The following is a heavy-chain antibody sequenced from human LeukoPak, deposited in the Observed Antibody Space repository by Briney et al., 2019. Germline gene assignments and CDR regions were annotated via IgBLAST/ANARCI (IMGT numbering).Heavy chain of an antibody. D-gene: IGHD4-11*01. CDR2: IQNSART. CDR1: GGSVNSGSYF. J-gene: IGHJ6*02. Sequence: SETLSLTCTVSGGSVNSGSYFWSWIRQPPGKGLEWIGYIQNSARTNYNPSLESRVTISVDSSKDQFSLRLSSVTAADTAVYYCATDFSNFYGMDVWGQGTTVTVSS. CDR3: ATDFSNFYGMDV. V-gene: IGHV4-61*01.